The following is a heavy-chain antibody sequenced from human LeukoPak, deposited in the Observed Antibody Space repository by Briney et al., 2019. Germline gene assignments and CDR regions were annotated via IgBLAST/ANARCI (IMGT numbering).Heavy chain of an antibody. CDR1: GYTFTSYG. V-gene: IGHV1-18*01. CDR2: ISAYNGNT. D-gene: IGHD3-16*01. Sequence: ASVTVSCKASGYTFTSYGISWVRQAPGQGLEWMGWISAYNGNTNYAQKLPGRVTMTTDTSTSTAYMELRSLRSDDTAVYYCARDRPYDYVWGSDYWGQGTLVTVSS. J-gene: IGHJ4*02. CDR3: ARDRPYDYVWGSDY.